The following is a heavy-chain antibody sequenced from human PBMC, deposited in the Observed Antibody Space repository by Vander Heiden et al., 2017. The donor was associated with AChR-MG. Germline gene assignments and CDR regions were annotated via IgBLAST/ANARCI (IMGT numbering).Heavy chain of an antibody. D-gene: IGHD4-17*01. CDR3: ARARMDYGDYFDS. J-gene: IGHJ4*02. CDR2: IIPVHRLE. CDR1: GGTFDSHS. Sequence: QVHLVQSGAAVKKTGSSVTVSCKAYGGTFDSHSFTWVRLAPGQGLEWVGRIIPVHRLENYAQKFQGRVTITADKATGTTYMELRSLTSEDTAVYYCARARMDYGDYFDSWGLGTLVTVSS. V-gene: IGHV1-69*02.